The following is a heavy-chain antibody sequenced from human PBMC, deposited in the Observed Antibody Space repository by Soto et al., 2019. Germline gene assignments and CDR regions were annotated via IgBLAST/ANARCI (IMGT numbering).Heavy chain of an antibody. J-gene: IGHJ5*02. CDR2: IIPIFGTA. CDR3: ARGGGLDIVVVVAATPEWFDP. V-gene: IGHV1-69*01. Sequence: QVQLVQSGAEVKQPGSSVKVSCKASGGTFSSYAISWVRQAPRQGLEWMGGIIPIFGTANYAQKFQGRVTITADESTSTAYMELRILRSEDTAVYYCARGGGLDIVVVVAATPEWFDPWGQGTLVTVSS. CDR1: GGTFSSYA. D-gene: IGHD2-15*01.